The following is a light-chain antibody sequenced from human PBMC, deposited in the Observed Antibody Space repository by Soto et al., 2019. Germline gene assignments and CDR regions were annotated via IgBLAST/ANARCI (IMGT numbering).Light chain of an antibody. V-gene: IGLV2-14*01. J-gene: IGLJ2*01. Sequence: QSVLTQPASVSGSPGQSITISCTGTVTDVGSYTSVSWYKQNPGKAPTLLIFEVNNRPSGVSSRFTGSKSGNTATLDISGLQAEDEADYFCSSYTSRSTVVFGGGTKLTVL. CDR3: SSYTSRSTVV. CDR2: EVN. CDR1: VTDVGSYTS.